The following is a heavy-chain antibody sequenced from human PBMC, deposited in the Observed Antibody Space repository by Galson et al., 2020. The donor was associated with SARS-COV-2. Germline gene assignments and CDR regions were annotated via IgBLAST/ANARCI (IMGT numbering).Heavy chain of an antibody. CDR1: GFTVSSNY. V-gene: IGHV3-53*01. CDR3: ARESSYSSGWYYFDY. J-gene: IGHJ4*02. CDR2: IYSGGAT. D-gene: IGHD6-19*01. Sequence: GVSLKISCAASGFTVSSNYMSWVRQAPRKGLEWVSVIYSGGATYYADSVKGRFTISRDQSKNTLYLQMNSLRAEDTAVYYCARESSYSSGWYYFDYWGQGTQVTVSS.